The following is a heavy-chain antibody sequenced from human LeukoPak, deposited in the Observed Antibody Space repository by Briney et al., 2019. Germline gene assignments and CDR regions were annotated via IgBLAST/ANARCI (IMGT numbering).Heavy chain of an antibody. CDR1: GFIFSNYA. J-gene: IGHJ4*02. D-gene: IGHD4/OR15-4a*01. V-gene: IGHV3-23*01. Sequence: GGSLRLSCGASGFIFSNYAMSWVRQAPGEGLEWVSGISDNGGGRYYADSVKGRFTISRGNSKNMLYLQMNSLRAEDTAVYYCAKESGALGAPLYDYWGRGILVTASS. CDR3: AKESGALGAPLYDY. CDR2: ISDNGGGR.